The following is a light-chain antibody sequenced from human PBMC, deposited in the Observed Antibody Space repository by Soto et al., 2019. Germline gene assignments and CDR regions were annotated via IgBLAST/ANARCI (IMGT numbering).Light chain of an antibody. CDR1: SSDVGGYNY. Sequence: QSVLTQPASVSGSPGQSITISCTGTSSDVGGYNYVSWYQQHPGKAPKLMIYDVSNRPSGVSNRFSGSKSGNTASLTISGLHAEDEADYYCSSYTTNSTLVFGGGTQLTVL. J-gene: IGLJ2*01. CDR2: DVS. CDR3: SSYTTNSTLV. V-gene: IGLV2-14*01.